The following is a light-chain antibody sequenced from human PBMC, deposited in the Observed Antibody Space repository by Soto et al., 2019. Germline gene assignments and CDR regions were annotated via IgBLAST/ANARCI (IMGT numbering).Light chain of an antibody. V-gene: IGKV3-15*01. Sequence: EIVMTQSPATLSVSPGERATLSCRASQSVSSNLAWYQQKPGQAPRLLIYGASTRATGIPASFSGSESGTEFNLTISGLQSEDFAVYYCQQYNNRPPWTFGQGTKLEIK. CDR3: QQYNNRPPWT. J-gene: IGKJ1*01. CDR1: QSVSSN. CDR2: GAS.